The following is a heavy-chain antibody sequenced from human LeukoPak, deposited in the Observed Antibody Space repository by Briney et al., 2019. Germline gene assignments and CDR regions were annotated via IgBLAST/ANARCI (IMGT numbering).Heavy chain of an antibody. CDR2: INNSGST. CDR1: GGSFSGYF. J-gene: IGHJ4*02. CDR3: AGVPTSSWPSPDY. D-gene: IGHD6-13*01. V-gene: IGHV4-34*01. Sequence: SETLSLTCAVYGGSFSGYFWSWVRQHAGMGLEWIGEINNSGSTKYSPSLKSRVTISVDTSKNQFSLNLNSVTAADTAVYYCAGVPTSSWPSPDYWGPGTLVTVSS.